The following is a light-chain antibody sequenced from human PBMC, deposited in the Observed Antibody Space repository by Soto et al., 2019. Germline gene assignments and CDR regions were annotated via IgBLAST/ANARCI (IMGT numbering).Light chain of an antibody. J-gene: IGLJ1*01. CDR2: EVS. V-gene: IGLV2-14*01. CDR1: SSDVGGYNS. CDR3: SSYTTSSTLLYV. Sequence: QSALTQPASVSGSPGQSITLSCTGTSSDVGGYNSVSWYQQHPGKAPKLMIYEVSNRPSGVSNRFSGSKSGNTASLTISGLQAEDESYYYCSSYTTSSTLLYVFGTGTKLTVL.